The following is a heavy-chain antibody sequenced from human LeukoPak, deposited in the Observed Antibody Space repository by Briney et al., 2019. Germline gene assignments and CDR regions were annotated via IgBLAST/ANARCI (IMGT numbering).Heavy chain of an antibody. D-gene: IGHD2-2*01. V-gene: IGHV3-30-3*01. CDR3: ARDHDVEDIVVVPAAVDY. CDR1: GFTFSSYA. J-gene: IGHJ4*02. Sequence: GGSLRLSCAASGFTFSSYAMHWVRQAPGKGLEWVAVISYDGSNKYYADSVKGRFTISRDNSKNTLYLQMNSLRAEDMAVYYCARDHDVEDIVVVPAAVDYWGQGTLVTVSS. CDR2: ISYDGSNK.